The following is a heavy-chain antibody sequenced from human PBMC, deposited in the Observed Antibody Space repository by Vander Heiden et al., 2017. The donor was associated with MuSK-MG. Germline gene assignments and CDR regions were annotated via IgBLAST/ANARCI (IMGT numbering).Heavy chain of an antibody. D-gene: IGHD4-17*01. CDR2: IKSKTDGGTT. J-gene: IGHJ4*02. CDR3: TTDRGPYGDYEWWYYFDY. V-gene: IGHV3-15*01. Sequence: EVQLVESGGGLVKPGGSLRLSCAASGFTFSNAWMSWVRQAPGKGLEWVGRIKSKTDGGTTDYAAPVKGRFTISRDDSKNTLYLQMNSLKTEDTAVYYCTTDRGPYGDYEWWYYFDYWGQGTLVTVSS. CDR1: GFTFSNAW.